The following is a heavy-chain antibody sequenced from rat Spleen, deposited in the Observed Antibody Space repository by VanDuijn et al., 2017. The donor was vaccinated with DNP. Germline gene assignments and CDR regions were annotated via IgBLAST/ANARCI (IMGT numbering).Heavy chain of an antibody. J-gene: IGHJ1*01. Sequence: QVQLKESGPGLVQPSQTLSLTCTVAGFSLTTYNVHWVRQPPGKGLEWMGRMRYNGDASYNSALKSGLSISRDTSKNQVFLRMNSLQTDDTGTYYCTRGHYSTPYWFFDFWGPGTMVTVSS. D-gene: IGHD1-2*01. V-gene: IGHV2-63*01. CDR1: GFSLTTYN. CDR3: TRGHYSTPYWFFDF. CDR2: MRYNGDA.